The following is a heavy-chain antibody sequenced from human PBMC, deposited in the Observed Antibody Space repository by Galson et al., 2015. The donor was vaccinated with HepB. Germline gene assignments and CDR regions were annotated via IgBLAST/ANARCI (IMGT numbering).Heavy chain of an antibody. V-gene: IGHV3-23*01. CDR3: ANYYDGSAFYAFDI. Sequence: SLRLSCAASGFTFSSYAMHWVRQAPGKGLEWVSGISGDGGNTYYADSVKGRFTISRDNSKNTLYLQMNSLRAEDTAVYYCANYYDGSAFYAFDIWGQGTMVTVSS. CDR1: GFTFSSYA. D-gene: IGHD3-22*01. CDR2: ISGDGGNT. J-gene: IGHJ3*02.